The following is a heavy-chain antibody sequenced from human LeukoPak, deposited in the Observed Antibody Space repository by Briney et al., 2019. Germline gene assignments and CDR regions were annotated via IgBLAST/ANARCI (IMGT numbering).Heavy chain of an antibody. Sequence: ASETLSLTCTVSGGSISRYYWSWMRQPPRKGLEWRGYICYSGSTNYNPTLKSRVTISVDTYKNQFSLKLSSVTAADTAVYYCARGSTVTTLSPYYYYYMDVWGKGTTVTVSS. D-gene: IGHD4-17*01. CDR2: ICYSGST. CDR3: ARGSTVTTLSPYYYYYMDV. J-gene: IGHJ6*03. CDR1: GGSISRYY. V-gene: IGHV4-59*01.